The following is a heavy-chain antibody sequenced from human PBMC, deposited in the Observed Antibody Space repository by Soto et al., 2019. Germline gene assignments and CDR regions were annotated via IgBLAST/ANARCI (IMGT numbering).Heavy chain of an antibody. CDR1: GFTFSSYA. J-gene: IGHJ6*02. CDR3: MRTDPRGRHYFYFGMEV. CDR2: ISSSGGST. Sequence: GGSLRLSCAASGFTFSSYAMSWVRQAPGKGLEWVSGISSSGGSTYYADSVKGRFTISRDNSKNTLFLRMNRPRVEDTAVYYCMRTDPRGRHYFYFGMEVWGQGTTVTVSS. D-gene: IGHD3-10*01. V-gene: IGHV3-23*01.